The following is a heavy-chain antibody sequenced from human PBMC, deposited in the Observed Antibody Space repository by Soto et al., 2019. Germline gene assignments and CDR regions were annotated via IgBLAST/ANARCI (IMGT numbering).Heavy chain of an antibody. CDR1: GYTFTSYY. D-gene: IGHD2-2*02. CDR2: INPSGGST. V-gene: IGHV1-46*03. CDR3: ARDPAPGCIPLDPGYYYYYMDV. Sequence: QVQLVQSGAEVKKPGASVKVSCKASGYTFTSYYMHWVRQAPGQGLEWMGLINPSGGSTSYAQKFQGRVTMTRDTSTSTVYMELSSLRSEDTAVYYCARDPAPGCIPLDPGYYYYYMDVWGKGTTVTVSS. J-gene: IGHJ6*03.